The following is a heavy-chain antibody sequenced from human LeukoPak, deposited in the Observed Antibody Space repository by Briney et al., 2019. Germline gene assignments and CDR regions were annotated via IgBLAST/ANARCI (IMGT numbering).Heavy chain of an antibody. CDR2: IYYSGNT. D-gene: IGHD6-19*01. V-gene: IGHV4-59*13. Sequence: SETLSPTCTVSGGSISSYYWSWIRQPPGKGLEWIGYIYYSGNTNYNPSLKSRVTISIDTSKNQFSLKLSPVTAADTAVYYCARESGWYGGAGYWGQGTLVTVSS. J-gene: IGHJ4*02. CDR3: ARESGWYGGAGY. CDR1: GGSISSYY.